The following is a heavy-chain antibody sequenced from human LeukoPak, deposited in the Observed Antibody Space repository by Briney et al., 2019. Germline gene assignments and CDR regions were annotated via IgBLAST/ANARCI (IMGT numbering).Heavy chain of an antibody. Sequence: RASVKLSCKASGGTFSSYAISWVPQAPRQGLEWMGEIIPIFGTANYAQKFQGRVTITADKSTSTAYMELSSLRSEDTAVYYCARAPLAPALYYYYYYCMDVWGKGTTVTVSS. CDR1: GGTFSSYA. D-gene: IGHD3-16*01. V-gene: IGHV1-69*06. J-gene: IGHJ6*03. CDR3: ARAPLAPALYYYYYYCMDV. CDR2: IIPIFGTA.